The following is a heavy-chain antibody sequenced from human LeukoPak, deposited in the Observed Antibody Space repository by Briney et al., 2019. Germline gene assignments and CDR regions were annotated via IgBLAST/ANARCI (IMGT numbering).Heavy chain of an antibody. J-gene: IGHJ3*02. CDR1: GGSISSFY. Sequence: SETLSLTCTVSGGSISSFYWSWIRRPPGKGLEWIGYIYYNGITNYNPSLKSRVTISVDTSQNQFSLKLSSVTAADTAVYYCARDEDRSGRILGAFDIWGQGTMVTVSS. D-gene: IGHD3-22*01. CDR3: ARDEDRSGRILGAFDI. CDR2: IYYNGIT. V-gene: IGHV4-59*12.